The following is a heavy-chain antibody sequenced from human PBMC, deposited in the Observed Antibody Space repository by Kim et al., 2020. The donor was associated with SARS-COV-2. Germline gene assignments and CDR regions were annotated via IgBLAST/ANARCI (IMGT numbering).Heavy chain of an antibody. CDR2: ISYDGSNK. V-gene: IGHV3-30*04. Sequence: GGSLRLSCAASGFTFSSYAMHWVRQAPGKGLEWVAVISYDGSNKYYADSVKGRFTISRDNSKNTLYLQMNSLRAEDTAVYYCARDLYYYDSSGYYYSGDYWGQGTLVTVSS. CDR3: ARDLYYYDSSGYYYSGDY. CDR1: GFTFSSYA. D-gene: IGHD3-22*01. J-gene: IGHJ4*02.